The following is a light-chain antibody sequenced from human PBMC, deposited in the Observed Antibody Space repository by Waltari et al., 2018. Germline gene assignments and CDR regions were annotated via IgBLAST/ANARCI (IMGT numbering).Light chain of an antibody. J-gene: IGLJ2*01. CDR2: KDT. CDR3: QSTDNSGTYVV. Sequence: SSELTQPPSVSVSPGQTARIPCSGDALPKQYSFWYQQRSGQAPVVVIYKDTERPSGIPERFSGSSSGTRVTLTISGVQAEDEADYYCQSTDNSGTYVVFGGGTKLTVL. CDR1: ALPKQY. V-gene: IGLV3-25*03.